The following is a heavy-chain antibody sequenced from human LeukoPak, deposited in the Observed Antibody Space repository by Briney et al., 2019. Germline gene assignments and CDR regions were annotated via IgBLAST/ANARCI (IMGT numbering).Heavy chain of an antibody. CDR1: GGSISSGGYY. CDR3: AAYGSGSWGSWFDP. D-gene: IGHD3-10*01. J-gene: IGHJ5*02. CDR2: IYHSGST. Sequence: SETLSLTCTVSGGSISSGGYYWSWIRQPPGKGLEWIGYIYHSGSTYYNPSLKSRVTISVDRSKNQFSLKLSSVTAADTAVYYCAAYGSGSWGSWFDPWGQGTLVTVSS. V-gene: IGHV4-30-2*01.